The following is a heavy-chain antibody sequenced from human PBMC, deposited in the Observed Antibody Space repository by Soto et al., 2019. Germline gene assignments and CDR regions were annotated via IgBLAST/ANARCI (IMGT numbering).Heavy chain of an antibody. CDR1: GGSVSSSSYY. V-gene: IGHV4-39*01. Sequence: PSETLSLTCTVSGGSVSSSSYYWGWVRQPPGKGLEWIGSVYYSGSTYYNPSLESRVTISVDKSKNQFSLKLMSLSAADTAVYYCASLKPLAARRCMDVWGKGTTVTVSS. CDR2: VYYSGST. D-gene: IGHD6-6*01. CDR3: ASLKPLAARRCMDV. J-gene: IGHJ6*03.